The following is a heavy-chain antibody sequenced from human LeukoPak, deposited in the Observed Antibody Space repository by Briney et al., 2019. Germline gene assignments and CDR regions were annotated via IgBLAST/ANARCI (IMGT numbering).Heavy chain of an antibody. D-gene: IGHD1-26*01. V-gene: IGHV1-8*01. J-gene: IGHJ4*02. Sequence: ASVKVSCKASGYTFTSYDINWVRQATGQGLEWMGWMNPNSGNTGYAQKLQGRVTMTTDTSTSTAYMELRSLRSDDTAVYYCARAPRIVGATIDYWGQGTLVTVSS. CDR3: ARAPRIVGATIDY. CDR1: GYTFTSYD. CDR2: MNPNSGNT.